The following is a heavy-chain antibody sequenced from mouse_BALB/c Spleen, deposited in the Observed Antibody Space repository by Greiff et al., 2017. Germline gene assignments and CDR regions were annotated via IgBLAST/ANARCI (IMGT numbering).Heavy chain of an antibody. D-gene: IGHD2-1*01. J-gene: IGHJ4*01. Sequence: QVQLQQPGAELVKPGASVKLSCKASGYTFTSYYMYWVKQRPGQGLEWIGGINPSNGGTNFNEKFKSKATLTVDKSSSTAYMQLSSLTSEDSAVYYCTRSDGNYDAMDYWGQGTSVTVSS. CDR3: TRSDGNYDAMDY. V-gene: IGHV1S81*02. CDR1: GYTFTSYY. CDR2: INPSNGGT.